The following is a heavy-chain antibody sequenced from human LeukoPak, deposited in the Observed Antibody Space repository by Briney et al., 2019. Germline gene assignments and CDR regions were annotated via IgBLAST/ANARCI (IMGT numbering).Heavy chain of an antibody. J-gene: IGHJ4*02. V-gene: IGHV1-2*06. CDR3: ARDQIYYDSSGYYYLLYYFDY. D-gene: IGHD3-22*01. Sequence: ASVKVSCWASGYTFTGYYMHWVRQAPGQGLEWMGRINPNSGGTNYAQKFQGRVTMTRDTSISTAYMELSRLRSDDTAVYYCARDQIYYDSSGYYYLLYYFDYWGQGTLVTVSS. CDR2: INPNSGGT. CDR1: GYTFTGYY.